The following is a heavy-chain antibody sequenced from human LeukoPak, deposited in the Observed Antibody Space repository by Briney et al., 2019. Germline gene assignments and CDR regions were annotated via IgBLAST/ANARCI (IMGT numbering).Heavy chain of an antibody. CDR1: VYTFTSYY. Sequence: ASEKVSPTASVYTFTSYYMYWVRQAPGHGLEWMGIITPRGVSTSYAQKFQCRVTMTRGTSTSTVYMELSSLRSEGTAVYYCAREAYGSSSRDDAFDIWGQGTMVIVSS. V-gene: IGHV1-46*01. D-gene: IGHD6-13*01. J-gene: IGHJ3*02. CDR3: AREAYGSSSRDDAFDI. CDR2: ITPRGVST.